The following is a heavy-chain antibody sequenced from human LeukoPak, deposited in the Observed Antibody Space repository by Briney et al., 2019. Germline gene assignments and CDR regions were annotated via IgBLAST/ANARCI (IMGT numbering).Heavy chain of an antibody. D-gene: IGHD6-19*01. CDR1: GGSFSGYY. CDR3: ARDEGVAGTYYYYGMDV. CDR2: INHSGST. V-gene: IGHV4-34*01. J-gene: IGHJ6*02. Sequence: SETLSLTCAVYGGSFSGYYWSWIRQPPGKGLEWIGEINHSGSTNYNPSLKSRVTISVDTSKNQFSLKLSSVTAADTAVYYCARDEGVAGTYYYYGMDVWGQGTTVTVSS.